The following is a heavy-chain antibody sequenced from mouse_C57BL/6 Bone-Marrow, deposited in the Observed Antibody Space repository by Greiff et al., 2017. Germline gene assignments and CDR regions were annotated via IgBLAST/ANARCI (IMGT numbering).Heavy chain of an antibody. CDR1: GYTFTSYG. CDR3: ARSPLYDYDDY. CDR2: IYPRSGKT. D-gene: IGHD2-4*01. J-gene: IGHJ2*01. V-gene: IGHV1-81*01. Sequence: QVQLMESGAELARPGASVKLSCKASGYTFTSYGISWVKQITGQGLEWIGEIYPRSGKTYYTEKFKGKATLTADNSYSTAYMELRSLTSEDSSVYCCARSPLYDYDDYWGQGTTLTVSS.